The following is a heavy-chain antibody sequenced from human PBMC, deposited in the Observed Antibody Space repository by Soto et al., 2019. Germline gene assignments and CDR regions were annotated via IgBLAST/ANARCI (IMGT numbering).Heavy chain of an antibody. CDR2: ISYDGSNK. V-gene: IGHV3-30*18. D-gene: IGHD6-6*01. CDR3: AKDLSRRIAARTQYYFDY. CDR1: GFTFSSYG. J-gene: IGHJ4*02. Sequence: PGGYLRLSCAASGFTFSSYGMHWVRQAPGKGLEWVAVISYDGSNKYYADSVKGRFTISRDNSKNTLYLQMNSLRAEDTAVYYCAKDLSRRIAARTQYYFDYWGQGTLVTVS.